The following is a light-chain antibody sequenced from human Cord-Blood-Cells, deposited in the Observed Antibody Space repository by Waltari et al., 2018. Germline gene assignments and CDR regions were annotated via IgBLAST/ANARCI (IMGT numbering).Light chain of an antibody. CDR3: CSYAGSYPWV. CDR1: SSDVGGYNY. J-gene: IGLJ3*02. CDR2: DVS. Sequence: QSALTQPRSVSGSPGQSVTISCTGTSSDVGGYNYVSWYQQHPGKAPKLMIYDVSKRPSGVPDRVSGSKSGNTASLTISWLQAEDEADYYCCSYAGSYPWVFGGGTKLTVL. V-gene: IGLV2-11*01.